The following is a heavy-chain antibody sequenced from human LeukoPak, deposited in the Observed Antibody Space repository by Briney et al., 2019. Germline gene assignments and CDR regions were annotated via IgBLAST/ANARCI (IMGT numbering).Heavy chain of an antibody. D-gene: IGHD6-19*01. V-gene: IGHV1-2*02. CDR1: GYTFTGYY. CDR3: ARTESFSSGPFDY. Sequence: AASVKVSCKASGYTFTGYYIHWLRPAPGQGLEWMGWINPNSGGTNYAQKFQGRVTMTRDTSITTAYMELSRLRADDTAVCYCARTESFSSGPFDYWGQGTLVTVSS. J-gene: IGHJ4*02. CDR2: INPNSGGT.